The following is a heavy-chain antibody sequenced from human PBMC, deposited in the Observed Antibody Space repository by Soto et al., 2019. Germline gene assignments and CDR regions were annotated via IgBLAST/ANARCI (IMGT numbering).Heavy chain of an antibody. CDR3: AREDYDILTGYPSVDYYGMDV. D-gene: IGHD3-9*01. Sequence: QVQLVESGGGVVQPGRSLRLSCAASGFTFSSYGMHWVRQAPGKGLEWVAVIWYDGSNKYYADSVKGRFTISRDNSNNTLYLQMNSLRAEDTAVYYCAREDYDILTGYPSVDYYGMDVWGQGTTVTVSS. CDR2: IWYDGSNK. V-gene: IGHV3-33*01. J-gene: IGHJ6*02. CDR1: GFTFSSYG.